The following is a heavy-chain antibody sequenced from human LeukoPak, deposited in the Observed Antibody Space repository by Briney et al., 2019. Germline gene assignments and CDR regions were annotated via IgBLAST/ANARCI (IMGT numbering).Heavy chain of an antibody. Sequence: PSETLSLTCTVSGASISSGTYSWSWIRQPQGEGLEWIGYIYHTGSTYYNPSLKGRVTISVDRSKNQFSLNLNFVTAADTALYYCARGDGSGSGRWFDPWGQGTLITVSS. V-gene: IGHV4-30-2*01. CDR2: IYHTGST. CDR1: GASISSGTYS. CDR3: ARGDGSGSGRWFDP. J-gene: IGHJ5*02. D-gene: IGHD3-10*01.